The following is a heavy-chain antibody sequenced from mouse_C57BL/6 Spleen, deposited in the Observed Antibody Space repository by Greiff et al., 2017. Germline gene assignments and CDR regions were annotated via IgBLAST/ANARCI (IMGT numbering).Heavy chain of an antibody. CDR1: GYTFTSYW. Sequence: QVQLQQPGAELVMPGASVKLSCKASGYTFTSYWMHWVKQRPGQGLEWIGEIDPSDSYTNYNQKFKGKSTLTVDKSSSTAYMQLSSLTSEDSAVYYCARYPDSFYAMDYWGQGTSVTVSS. D-gene: IGHD3-2*01. V-gene: IGHV1-69*01. J-gene: IGHJ4*01. CDR3: ARYPDSFYAMDY. CDR2: IDPSDSYT.